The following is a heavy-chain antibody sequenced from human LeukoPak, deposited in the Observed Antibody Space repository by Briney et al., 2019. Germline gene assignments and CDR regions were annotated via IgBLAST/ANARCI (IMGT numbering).Heavy chain of an antibody. D-gene: IGHD6-6*01. CDR3: DVYGYSRSFPRYYYYTDV. CDR2: IYYSGST. Sequence: SETLSLTCTVSGGSISSSSYYWGWIRQPPGQGLEWIGSIYYSGSTYYNPSLKSRVTISVDTSKNQYSLKLSSMTAADTAVYYCDVYGYSRSFPRYYYYTDVWGKGTTLTVSS. CDR1: GGSISSSSYY. J-gene: IGHJ6*03. V-gene: IGHV4-39*07.